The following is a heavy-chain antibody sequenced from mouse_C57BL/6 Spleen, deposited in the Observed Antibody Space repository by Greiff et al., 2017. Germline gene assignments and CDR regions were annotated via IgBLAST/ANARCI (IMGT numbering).Heavy chain of an antibody. J-gene: IGHJ1*03. D-gene: IGHD2-1*01. Sequence: MQLKESGGGLVQPGGSLSLSCAASGFTFTDYYMSWVRQPPGKALEWLGFIRNKANGYTTEYSASVKGRFTISRDNSQSILYLQMNALRAEDSATYYCARWRYGNYDWYFDVWGTGTTVTVSS. CDR2: IRNKANGYTT. CDR1: GFTFTDYY. CDR3: ARWRYGNYDWYFDV. V-gene: IGHV7-3*01.